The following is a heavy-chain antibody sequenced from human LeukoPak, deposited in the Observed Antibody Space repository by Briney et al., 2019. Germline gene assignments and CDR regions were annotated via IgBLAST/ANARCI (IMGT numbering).Heavy chain of an antibody. Sequence: GASVKVSCKASGYTFTSYGISWVRQAPGQGLEWMGWISAYNGNTNYAQKLQGRVTMTTDTSTSTAYMELRSLRSDDTAVYYCARGGELLWFGESHNYFDPWGQGTLVTVSS. V-gene: IGHV1-18*01. CDR1: GYTFTSYG. CDR2: ISAYNGNT. J-gene: IGHJ5*02. CDR3: ARGGELLWFGESHNYFDP. D-gene: IGHD3-10*01.